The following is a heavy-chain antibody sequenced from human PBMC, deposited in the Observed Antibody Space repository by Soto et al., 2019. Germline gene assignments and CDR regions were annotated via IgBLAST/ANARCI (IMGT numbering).Heavy chain of an antibody. V-gene: IGHV3-23*01. D-gene: IGHD1-20*01. CDR2: ISGSGDDT. J-gene: IGHJ4*02. Sequence: QLLESGGGFVQPGGSLRLSCVASGFTFSNFAMAWVRQAPGEGLEWVSAISGSGDDTFYADSMKGRFTISRDNSNDILYLQINSLRAEDTAVYYCANPMPITGTTFGIWGQGTLVTASS. CDR1: GFTFSNFA. CDR3: ANPMPITGTTFGI.